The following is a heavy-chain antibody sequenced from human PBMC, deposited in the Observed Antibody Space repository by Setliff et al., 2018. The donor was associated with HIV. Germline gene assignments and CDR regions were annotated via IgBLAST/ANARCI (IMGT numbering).Heavy chain of an antibody. V-gene: IGHV1-3*01. D-gene: IGHD4-4*01. J-gene: IGHJ3*02. CDR2: INAGNGNT. CDR3: ARDVDYTDAFDI. CDR1: GYTFTNYA. Sequence: ASVKVSCKASGYTFTNYAMHWVRQAPGQRLEWMGWINAGNGNTKYSQKIQGRVTITRDTSTSTAYMKLRSLRSDDTAVYYCARDVDYTDAFDIWGQGTMVTVSS.